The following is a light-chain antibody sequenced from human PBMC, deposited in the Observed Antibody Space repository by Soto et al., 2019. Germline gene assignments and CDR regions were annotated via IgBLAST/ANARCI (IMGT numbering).Light chain of an antibody. CDR2: DVT. J-gene: IGLJ1*01. Sequence: QSVLTQPRSVSGSPGQSVTISCTGTSSDVGGYNYVSWYQQHPGKAPKLMIYDVTTRPSGVPDRFSGSKSGNTASLIISGLQAEDEADYYCSSHAGSSVVFGTGTKVTV. CDR1: SSDVGGYNY. CDR3: SSHAGSSVV. V-gene: IGLV2-11*01.